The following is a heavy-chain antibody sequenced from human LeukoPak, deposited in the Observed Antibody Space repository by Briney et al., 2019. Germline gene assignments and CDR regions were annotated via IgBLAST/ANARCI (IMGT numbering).Heavy chain of an antibody. J-gene: IGHJ4*02. CDR3: AKGPFGSCSSPSCYFFDY. CDR2: ISHDGSNE. V-gene: IGHV3-30*18. CDR1: GFTFSGYE. Sequence: GGSVRLSCSASGFTFSGYEMHWVRQAPGKGLEWVAVISHDGSNEDYADSVKGRFTISRDNSKNTLYLEMNSLRVEDTAVYYCAKGPFGSCSSPSCYFFDYWGQGTLVSVSS. D-gene: IGHD2-2*01.